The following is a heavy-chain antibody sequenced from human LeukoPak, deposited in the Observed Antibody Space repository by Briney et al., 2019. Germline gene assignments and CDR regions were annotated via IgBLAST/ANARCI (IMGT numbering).Heavy chain of an antibody. V-gene: IGHV3-21*01. CDR2: ISSSSSYI. CDR3: AIDYGDYVTPFDY. CDR1: GFTFSSYS. D-gene: IGHD4-17*01. J-gene: IGHJ4*02. Sequence: PGGSQRLSCAASGFTFSSYSMNWVRQAPGKGLEWVSSISSSSSYIYYADSVKGRFTISRDNAKNSLYLQMNSLRAEDTAVYYCAIDYGDYVTPFDYWGQGTLVTVSS.